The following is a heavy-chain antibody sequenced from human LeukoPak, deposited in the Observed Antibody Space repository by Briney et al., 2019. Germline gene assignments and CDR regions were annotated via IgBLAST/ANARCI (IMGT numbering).Heavy chain of an antibody. J-gene: IGHJ4*02. CDR2: IYYSGST. D-gene: IGHD1-7*01. V-gene: IGHV4-59*01. Sequence: SGTLSLTCTVSGGSISSYYWSWIRQPPGKGLEWIGYIYYSGSTNYNPSLKSRVTISVDTSKNQFSLKLSSVTAADTAVYYCARDLAGTTGFDYWGQGTLVTVSS. CDR1: GGSISSYY. CDR3: ARDLAGTTGFDY.